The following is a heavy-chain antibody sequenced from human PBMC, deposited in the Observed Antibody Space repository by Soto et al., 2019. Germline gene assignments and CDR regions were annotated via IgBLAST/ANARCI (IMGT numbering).Heavy chain of an antibody. V-gene: IGHV3-74*01. J-gene: IGHJ3*02. CDR2: INSDGSST. Sequence: EVQLVESGGGLVQPGGSLRLSCAASGFTFSSYWMHWVRQAPGKGLVWVSRINSDGSSTSYADSVRGRFTISRDNAKNTLYLQMNSLRAEDTAVYYCARVGYCSSTSCPGAFDIWGQGTMVTVSS. CDR3: ARVGYCSSTSCPGAFDI. D-gene: IGHD2-2*01. CDR1: GFTFSSYW.